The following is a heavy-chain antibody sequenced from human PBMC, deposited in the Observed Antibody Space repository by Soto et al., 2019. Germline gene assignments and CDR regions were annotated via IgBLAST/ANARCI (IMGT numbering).Heavy chain of an antibody. V-gene: IGHV1-69*13. D-gene: IGHD3-10*01. CDR2: IIPIFGTA. CDR1: GGTFSSYA. J-gene: IGHJ4*02. Sequence: SVKVSCKASGGTFSSYAISWVRQAPGQGLEWMGGIIPIFGTANYAQKFQGRVTITADESTSTAYMELSSLRSEGTAVYYCASSAYGSGSSFDYWGQGTLVTVSS. CDR3: ASSAYGSGSSFDY.